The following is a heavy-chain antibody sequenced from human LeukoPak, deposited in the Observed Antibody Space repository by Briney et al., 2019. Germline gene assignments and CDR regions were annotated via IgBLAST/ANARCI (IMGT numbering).Heavy chain of an antibody. CDR1: GYTFTSYG. CDR3: ARELDGSYSTHWFVP. V-gene: IGHV1-18*01. D-gene: IGHD1-26*01. Sequence: ASVKVSCKACGYTFTSYGIRWVRQAPGQGLEWMGWISAYNGNTNYAQKLQGRVTMTTDTSTSTAYMELRSLRSDDTAVYYCARELDGSYSTHWFVPWGQGTLVTVSS. CDR2: ISAYNGNT. J-gene: IGHJ5*02.